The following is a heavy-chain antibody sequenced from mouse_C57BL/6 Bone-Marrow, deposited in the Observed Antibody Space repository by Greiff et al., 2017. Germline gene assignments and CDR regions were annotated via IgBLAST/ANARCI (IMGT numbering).Heavy chain of an antibody. V-gene: IGHV8-12*01. D-gene: IGHD2-4*01. J-gene: IGHJ3*01. CDR1: GFSLSTSGMG. CDR3: ARRDYDYDWFAY. CDR2: IYWDDDK. Sequence: QVTLTESGPGILQSSQTLSLTCSFSGFSLSTSGMGVSWIRQPSGKGLEWLAHIYWDDDKRSNPSLKSRLTISKDTSRNQVFLKITSVDTADTATYYCARRDYDYDWFAYWGQGTLVTVSA.